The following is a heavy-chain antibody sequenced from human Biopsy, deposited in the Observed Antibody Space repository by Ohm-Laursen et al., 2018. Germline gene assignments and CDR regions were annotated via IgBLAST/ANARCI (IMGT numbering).Heavy chain of an antibody. CDR2: IIPFFGTS. Sequence: SVKVSCKASGGTFNGYGINWVRQAPGQGLEWMGGIIPFFGTSDYAQTFQGRVTITADKSTSTSYMELTRLRSKDSAVYYCAAGTRYSSGWYNAVDFWGQGTMVTVSS. V-gene: IGHV1-69*06. CDR3: AAGTRYSSGWYNAVDF. CDR1: GGTFNGYG. D-gene: IGHD6-19*01. J-gene: IGHJ3*01.